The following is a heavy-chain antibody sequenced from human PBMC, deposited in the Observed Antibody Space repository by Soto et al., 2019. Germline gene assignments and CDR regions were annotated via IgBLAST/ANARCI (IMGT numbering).Heavy chain of an antibody. CDR1: GGSFSGYY. J-gene: IGHJ4*02. V-gene: IGHV4-34*01. Sequence: SETLSLTCAVYGGSFSGYYWSWIRQPPGKGLEWIGEINPSGTTNYNPSLKSRVTISVDTSKNQFSLKLSSVTAADTAVYYCARAGKIVGATANFDYWGQGTLVTVSS. CDR3: ARAGKIVGATANFDY. CDR2: INPSGTT. D-gene: IGHD1-26*01.